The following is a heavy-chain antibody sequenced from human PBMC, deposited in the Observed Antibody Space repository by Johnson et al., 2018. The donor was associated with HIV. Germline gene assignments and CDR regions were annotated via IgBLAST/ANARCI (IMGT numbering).Heavy chain of an antibody. V-gene: IGHV3-7*01. CDR2: IKQGGSVK. CDR3: ARDLQIVWTDAFDI. D-gene: IGHD2/OR15-2a*01. CDR1: GITVSSNY. J-gene: IGHJ3*02. Sequence: EKLVESGGGLVQPVGSLRLSCAASGITVSSNYMSWVCQAPGQGLEWVANIKQGGSVKYYVDSVKGRFTISRDNAKNSLYLQMNSLRAEDTAVYYCARDLQIVWTDAFDIWGQGTMVTVSS.